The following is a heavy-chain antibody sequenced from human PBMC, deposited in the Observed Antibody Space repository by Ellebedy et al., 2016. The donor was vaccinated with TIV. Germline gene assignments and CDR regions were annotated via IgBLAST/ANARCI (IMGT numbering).Heavy chain of an antibody. Sequence: SETLSLXXTVSGGPISSRTYYWGWIRQPPGKGLEWIGSIYCSGSTYYNPSLKTRVTISIDTSSNQFSLKLSSVTAADTAVYYCARDNYSNTRGYYYFPPYAFDSWGQGTLVTVSS. D-gene: IGHD3-22*01. CDR3: ARDNYSNTRGYYYFPPYAFDS. J-gene: IGHJ4*02. V-gene: IGHV4-39*07. CDR1: GGPISSRTYY. CDR2: IYCSGST.